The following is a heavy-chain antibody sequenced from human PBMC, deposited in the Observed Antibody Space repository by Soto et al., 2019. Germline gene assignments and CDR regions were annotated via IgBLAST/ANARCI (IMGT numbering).Heavy chain of an antibody. J-gene: IGHJ4*02. Sequence: QVQLVQSGAEVKKPGASVTVSCKASGYTFTTCHMHWVRQAPGQGPEWMGIIDVSRGTTNYVQKVQGRSTMTMHTSTSTVYMDLSSLRSEDTAVYYCARELAGSYYFDYWGQGTLVTVSS. CDR2: IDVSRGTT. V-gene: IGHV1-46*01. CDR3: ARELAGSYYFDY. D-gene: IGHD1-26*01. CDR1: GYTFTTCH.